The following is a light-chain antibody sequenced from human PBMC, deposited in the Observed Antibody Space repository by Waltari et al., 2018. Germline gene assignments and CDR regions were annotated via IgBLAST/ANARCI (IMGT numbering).Light chain of an antibody. CDR3: AAWDDSLSGWL. J-gene: IGLJ3*02. Sequence: QSVLTQPPSVSGTPGQEVTISCSGSRSHIGSVYIYWYQHFPGMAPKLLIFRNNQRASGVPDRFSGSKSDTSASLAISGLRSEDEADYYCAAWDDSLSGWLFGGGTKLTVL. CDR2: RNN. V-gene: IGLV1-47*01. CDR1: RSHIGSVY.